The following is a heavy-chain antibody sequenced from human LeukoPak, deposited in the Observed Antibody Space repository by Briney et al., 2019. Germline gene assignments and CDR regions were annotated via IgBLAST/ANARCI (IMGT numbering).Heavy chain of an antibody. CDR1: GFTFSNYA. D-gene: IGHD5-24*01. J-gene: IGHJ4*02. CDR2: LSSNGDIT. V-gene: IGHV3-64D*06. CDR3: VKDKGRDSYNPVFDY. Sequence: PGGSLRLSCSASGFTFSNYALHWARQAPGKGLEYVSALSSNGDITYYTDSVKGRFTISRDNSKNTLYLQMSSLSAEDTAVYYCVKDKGRDSYNPVFDYWGQGTLVTVSS.